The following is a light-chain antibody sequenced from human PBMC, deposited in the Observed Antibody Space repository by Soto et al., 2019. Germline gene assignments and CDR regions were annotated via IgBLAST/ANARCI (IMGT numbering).Light chain of an antibody. CDR2: ATS. Sequence: DIQMTQSPSSLSASVGDRVTMTCRASQSISNYLNWYQQKPGKAPKLLIYATSSLHSGVPSRFSGSGSGTDFTLTISSLQSEDFATYYCQQGYSTRWTFGQGTKVEIK. CDR1: QSISNY. CDR3: QQGYSTRWT. J-gene: IGKJ1*01. V-gene: IGKV1-39*01.